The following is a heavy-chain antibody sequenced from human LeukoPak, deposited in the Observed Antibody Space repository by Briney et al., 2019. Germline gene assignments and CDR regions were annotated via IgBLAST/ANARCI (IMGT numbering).Heavy chain of an antibody. CDR2: INPSGGST. J-gene: IGHJ6*03. CDR1: GYTFTSYY. CDR3: ASSGFIVVVPAAISVSSVGRSYYMDV. D-gene: IGHD2-2*01. Sequence: ASVKVSCKASGYTFTSYYMHWVRQAPGQGLEWMGIINPSGGSTSYAQKFQGRVTMTRDTSTSTVYMELSSLRSEDTAVYYCASSGFIVVVPAAISVSSVGRSYYMDVWGKGTTVTVSS. V-gene: IGHV1-46*01.